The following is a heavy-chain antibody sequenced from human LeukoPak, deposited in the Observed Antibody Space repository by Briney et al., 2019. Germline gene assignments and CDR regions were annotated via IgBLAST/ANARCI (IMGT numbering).Heavy chain of an antibody. J-gene: IGHJ3*02. V-gene: IGHV3-30*18. Sequence: PGGSLRLSCAASGFTFSSYGMHWVRQAPGKGLEWVAVISYDGSNKYYADPVKGRFTISRDNSKNTLYLQMNSLRAEDTAVYYCAKSYYYDSSGYVSAFDIWGQGTMVTVSS. D-gene: IGHD3-22*01. CDR2: ISYDGSNK. CDR1: GFTFSSYG. CDR3: AKSYYYDSSGYVSAFDI.